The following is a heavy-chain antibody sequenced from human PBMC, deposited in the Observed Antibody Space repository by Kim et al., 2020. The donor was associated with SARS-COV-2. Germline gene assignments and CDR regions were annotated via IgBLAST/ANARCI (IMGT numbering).Heavy chain of an antibody. CDR1: GYTFTSYG. CDR2: ISAYNGNT. Sequence: ASVKVSCKASGYTFTSYGISWVRQAPGQGLEWMGWISAYNGNTNYAQKLQGRVTMTTDTSTSTAYMELRSLRSDDTAVYYCARGPVVGDIVVVPAAPFDYWGQGTLGTVSS. V-gene: IGHV1-18*01. J-gene: IGHJ4*02. CDR3: ARGPVVGDIVVVPAAPFDY. D-gene: IGHD2-2*01.